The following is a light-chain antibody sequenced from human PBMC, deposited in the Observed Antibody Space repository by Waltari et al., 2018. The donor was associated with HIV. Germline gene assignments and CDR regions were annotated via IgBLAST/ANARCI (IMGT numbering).Light chain of an antibody. Sequence: AIRMTQSPSSLSASTGDRATISCRASQEIGTYLAWYQHKPGKVTERLMYSASTLQSGLPSRFNGSGSGTDFTLTIDCLQSEDFATYYCRQYYSYPQAFGQGTKLEIK. CDR3: RQYYSYPQA. CDR1: QEIGTY. J-gene: IGKJ2*01. V-gene: IGKV1-8*01. CDR2: SAS.